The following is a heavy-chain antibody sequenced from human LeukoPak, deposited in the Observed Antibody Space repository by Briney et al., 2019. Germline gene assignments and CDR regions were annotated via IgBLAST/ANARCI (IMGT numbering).Heavy chain of an antibody. CDR1: GGSISSGSYY. J-gene: IGHJ4*02. D-gene: IGHD5-18*01. CDR3: ARGCSYGYAGFFDY. V-gene: IGHV4-61*02. Sequence: SQTLSLTCTVSGGSISSGSYYWSWIRQPAGKGLEWIGRIYTSGSTYYNPSLKSRVTISVDTSKNQFSLKLSSVTAADTAVYYCARGCSYGYAGFFDYWGQGTLVTVSS. CDR2: IYTSGST.